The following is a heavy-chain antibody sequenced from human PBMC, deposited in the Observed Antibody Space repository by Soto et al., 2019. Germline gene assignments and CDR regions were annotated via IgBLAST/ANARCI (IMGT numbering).Heavy chain of an antibody. Sequence: QVQLVQSGAEVKKPGSSVKVSCKASGGTFSSHAISWVRQAPGQGLEWMGGIIPIFGTVDYAQNFQGRVTITADESTTTAYMELSSLRSEDTAIYYCVFYYDSNGYYYAFDIWGQGTMVTVSS. D-gene: IGHD3-22*01. V-gene: IGHV1-69*01. CDR2: IIPIFGTV. CDR3: VFYYDSNGYYYAFDI. J-gene: IGHJ3*02. CDR1: GGTFSSHA.